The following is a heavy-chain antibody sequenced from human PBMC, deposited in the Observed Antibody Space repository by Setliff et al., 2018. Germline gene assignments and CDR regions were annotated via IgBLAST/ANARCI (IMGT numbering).Heavy chain of an antibody. V-gene: IGHV3-7*01. CDR3: TRARDIAPTYYYMDV. D-gene: IGHD5-12*01. J-gene: IGHJ6*03. CDR1: GFIFNNFW. Sequence: PGGSLRLSCSASGFIFNNFWMSRVRQAPGKGLERLANINEDGSHKWYVDSVKGRFTISRDNAKNSLYLHMNSLRAEDTAVYYCTRARDIAPTYYYMDVWGKGTTVTVSS. CDR2: INEDGSHK.